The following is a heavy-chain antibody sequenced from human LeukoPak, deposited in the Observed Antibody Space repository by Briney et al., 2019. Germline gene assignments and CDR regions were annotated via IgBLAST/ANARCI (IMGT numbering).Heavy chain of an antibody. CDR1: GFTFSSDS. J-gene: IGHJ4*02. CDR3: AKVLGSSGYYYDLDY. V-gene: IGHV3-21*01. D-gene: IGHD3-22*01. Sequence: PWGTLTLSCAVSGFTFSSDSLHWVRQALGKGLVCVSSISSSSSYIYYADSVKGRFTISRDNAKNSLYLQMNSLRAEDTAVYYCAKVLGSSGYYYDLDYWGQGTLVTVSS. CDR2: ISSSSSYI.